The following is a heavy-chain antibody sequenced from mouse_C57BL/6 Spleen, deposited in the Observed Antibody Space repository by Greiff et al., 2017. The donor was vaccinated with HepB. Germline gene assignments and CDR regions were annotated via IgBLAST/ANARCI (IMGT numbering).Heavy chain of an antibody. CDR1: GYTFTDYY. D-gene: IGHD2-5*01. Sequence: EVQLQQSGPELVKPGASVKISCKASGYTFTDYYMNWVKQSHGKSLEWIGDINPNNGGTSYNQKFKGKATLTVDKSSSTAYMELRSLTSEDSAVYYCARSRYSNYGWYFDVWGTGTTVTVSS. CDR3: ARSRYSNYGWYFDV. V-gene: IGHV1-26*01. J-gene: IGHJ1*03. CDR2: INPNNGGT.